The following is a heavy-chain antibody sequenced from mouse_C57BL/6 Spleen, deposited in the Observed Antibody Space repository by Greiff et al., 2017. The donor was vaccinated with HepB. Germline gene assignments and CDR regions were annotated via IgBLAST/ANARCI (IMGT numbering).Heavy chain of an antibody. CDR1: GYTFTSYW. V-gene: IGHV1-55*01. D-gene: IGHD1-1*01. J-gene: IGHJ1*03. CDR2: IYPGSGST. CDR3: ARGHGAVVEDWYFDV. Sequence: VQLQQPGAELVKPGASVKMSCKASGYTFTSYWITWVKQRPGQGLEWIGDIYPGSGSTNYNEKFKSKATLTVGTSSSTAYMQLSSLTSEDSAVYYCARGHGAVVEDWYFDVWGTGTTVTVSS.